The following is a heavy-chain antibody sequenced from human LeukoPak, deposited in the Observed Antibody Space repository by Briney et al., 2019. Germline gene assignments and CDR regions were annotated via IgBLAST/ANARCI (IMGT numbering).Heavy chain of an antibody. CDR3: AKAVGSGRSFDY. V-gene: IGHV3-23*01. CDR1: GFTFSSYA. Sequence: GGSLRLSCAAFGFTFSSYAMSWVRHGPGQGLEWVSAISGIVGSPYYADSVKGHFTSSRDNAKYTRYLQMNSLRAEDTAVYYCAKAVGSGRSFDYWGQGTLVTVSS. D-gene: IGHD6-19*01. J-gene: IGHJ4*02. CDR2: ISGIVGSP.